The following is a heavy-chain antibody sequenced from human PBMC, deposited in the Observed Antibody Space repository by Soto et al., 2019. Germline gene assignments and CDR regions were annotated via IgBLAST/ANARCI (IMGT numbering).Heavy chain of an antibody. D-gene: IGHD1-26*01. CDR2: ISTNSGKT. CDR1: GYTFSSYS. Sequence: ASVKVSCKTSGYTFSSYSINWVRQAPGQGLEWMAWISTNSGKTHYAERFQGRVTVTIDKSARTAFMEMWGLTSDDTAVYFCARDSGYDDFWG. V-gene: IGHV1-18*01. J-gene: IGHJ4*03. CDR3: ARDSGYDDF.